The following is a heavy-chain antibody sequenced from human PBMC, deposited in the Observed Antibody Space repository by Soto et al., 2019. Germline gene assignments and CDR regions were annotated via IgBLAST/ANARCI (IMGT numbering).Heavy chain of an antibody. D-gene: IGHD2-21*02. J-gene: IGHJ6*02. CDR2: IIPMFDST. V-gene: IGHV1-69*13. CDR1: GGTFSSYA. Sequence: ASVKVSCKAFGGTFSSYAICWVRQAPGQGLEWMGGIIPMFDSTNYAQKFQGRVTITADESTSTAFMELSSLRSEDTAVYYCARRVVVTSVRDIAYYYYGLDVWGQGTTVTVSS. CDR3: ARRVVVTSVRDIAYYYYGLDV.